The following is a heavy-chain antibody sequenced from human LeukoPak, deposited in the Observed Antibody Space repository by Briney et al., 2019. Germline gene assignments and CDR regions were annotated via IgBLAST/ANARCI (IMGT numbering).Heavy chain of an antibody. V-gene: IGHV3-7*01. D-gene: IGHD3-3*01. CDR1: GFTFSSYW. Sequence: PGGSLRLSCAASGFTFSSYWMSWVRQAPGKGLEWVANIKQDGSEKYYVDSVKGRFTISRDNAKNTLYLQLNSLRAEDTAVYYCARRGNYYDFWSGYSNDAFDIWGQGTMVTVSS. CDR2: IKQDGSEK. CDR3: ARRGNYYDFWSGYSNDAFDI. J-gene: IGHJ3*02.